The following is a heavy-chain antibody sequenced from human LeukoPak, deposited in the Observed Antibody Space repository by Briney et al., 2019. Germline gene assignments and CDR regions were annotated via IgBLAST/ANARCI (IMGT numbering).Heavy chain of an antibody. CDR2: ITPIFGTA. V-gene: IGHV1-69*05. Sequence: ASVKVSCKASGGTFSSYAISWVRQAPGQGLEWMGRITPIFGTANYAQKFQGRVTITTDESTSTAYMELSSLRSEDTAVYYCARDLAEHYGDNWFDPWGQGTLVTVSS. D-gene: IGHD4-17*01. J-gene: IGHJ5*02. CDR3: ARDLAEHYGDNWFDP. CDR1: GGTFSSYA.